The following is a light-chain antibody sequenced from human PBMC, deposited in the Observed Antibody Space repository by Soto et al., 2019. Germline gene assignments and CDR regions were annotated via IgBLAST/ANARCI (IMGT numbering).Light chain of an antibody. CDR1: QSISYF. CDR3: QQSYSAPYT. J-gene: IGKJ2*01. Sequence: DIQMTQSPSSLSASVGDRVTITCRASQSISYFLNWYRQKPGKAPKLLIFAASNLQSGVPSRFSGSGSGTDFTVTISSLQPEDFATYYCQQSYSAPYTFGQGTTVEIK. V-gene: IGKV1-39*01. CDR2: AAS.